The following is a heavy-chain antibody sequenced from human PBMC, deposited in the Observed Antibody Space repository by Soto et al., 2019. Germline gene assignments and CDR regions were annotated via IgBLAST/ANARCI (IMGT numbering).Heavy chain of an antibody. D-gene: IGHD2-8*02. J-gene: IGHJ5*02. V-gene: IGHV1-18*01. CDR2: ISAYNGNT. CDR3: ARDGGVKARFDP. CDR1: GYRYTSYL. Sequence: LVKRSRKASGYRYTSYLSSRLRQAPGQGLEWMGWISAYNGNTNYAQKLQGRVTMTTDTSTSTAYMELRSLRSDDTAVYYCARDGGVKARFDPWGQGTLVTVSS.